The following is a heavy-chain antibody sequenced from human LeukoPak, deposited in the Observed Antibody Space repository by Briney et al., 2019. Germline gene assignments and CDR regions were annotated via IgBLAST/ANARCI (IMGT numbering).Heavy chain of an antibody. CDR1: GGXFSGYY. Sequence: PSETLSLTCAVYGGXFSGYYCSWIRQPPGKGREWIGEINHSGSTNYNSSLKSRVTISVDTSKNQFSLKLSSVTAADTAVYYCARGTMTTVTYYFDYWGQGTLVTVSS. D-gene: IGHD4-17*01. CDR2: INHSGST. CDR3: ARGTMTTVTYYFDY. V-gene: IGHV4-34*01. J-gene: IGHJ4*02.